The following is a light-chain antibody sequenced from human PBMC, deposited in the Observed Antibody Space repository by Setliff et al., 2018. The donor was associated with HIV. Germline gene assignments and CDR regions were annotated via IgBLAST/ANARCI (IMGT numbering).Light chain of an antibody. CDR1: GSNIGTNT. V-gene: IGLV1-44*01. CDR2: SNN. J-gene: IGLJ1*01. CDR3: AAWDDSLNGYV. Sequence: SASGTPGQRVTISCSGSGSNIGTNTVTWYHQLPGTAPKVLIHSNNQRPSGVPDRFSGSKSGTSASLAISGLQSEDEADYYCAAWDDSLNGYVFATGTKVTVL.